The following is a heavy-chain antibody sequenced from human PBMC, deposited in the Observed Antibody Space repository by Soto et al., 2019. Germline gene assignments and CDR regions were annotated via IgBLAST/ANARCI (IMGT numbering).Heavy chain of an antibody. CDR1: GLTISGKKY. J-gene: IGHJ3*01. Sequence: DVQLVESGGGLIQPGESLRLSCAAFGLTISGKKYVAWVRQAPGKGLEWVSALYDVDGSFYADSVTGRFTTSSDSSKTTVYLQLNDLRPDDTAVYYCATWNEREHAFDVWGQGTTVTISS. CDR3: ATWNEREHAFDV. V-gene: IGHV3-53*01. D-gene: IGHD1-1*01. CDR2: LYDVDGS.